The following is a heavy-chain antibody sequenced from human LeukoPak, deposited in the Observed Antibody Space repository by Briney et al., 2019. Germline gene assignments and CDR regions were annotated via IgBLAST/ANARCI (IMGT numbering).Heavy chain of an antibody. D-gene: IGHD6-19*01. CDR1: GFTFSSYG. V-gene: IGHV3-30*19. CDR2: ISYDGSNK. CDR3: ARRPRYSSGNNWFDP. Sequence: PGGSLRLSRAASGFTFSSYGMHWVRQAPGKGLEWVAVISYDGSNKYYADSVKGRFTISRDNSKNTLYLQMNSLRAEDTAVYYCARRPRYSSGNNWFDPWGQGTLVTVSS. J-gene: IGHJ5*02.